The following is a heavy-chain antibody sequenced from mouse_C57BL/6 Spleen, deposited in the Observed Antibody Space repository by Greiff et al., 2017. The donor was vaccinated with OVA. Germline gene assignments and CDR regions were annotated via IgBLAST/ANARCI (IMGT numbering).Heavy chain of an antibody. J-gene: IGHJ3*01. D-gene: IGHD1-1*01. Sequence: EVQLQQSGPELVKPGASVKISCKASGYSFTGYYMNWVKQSPEKSLEWIGEINPSTGGTTYNQKFKAKATLTVDKSSSTAYMQLKSLTSEDSAVYYCAREGVYGSSYGWFAYWGQGTLVTVSA. CDR1: GYSFTGYY. CDR3: AREGVYGSSYGWFAY. V-gene: IGHV1-42*01. CDR2: INPSTGGT.